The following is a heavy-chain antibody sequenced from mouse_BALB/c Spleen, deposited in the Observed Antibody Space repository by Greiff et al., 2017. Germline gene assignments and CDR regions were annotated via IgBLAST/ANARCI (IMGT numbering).Heavy chain of an antibody. Sequence: DVKLQESGPGLVKPSQSLSLTCTVTGYSITSDYAWNWIRQFPGNKLEWMGYISYSGSTSYNPSLKSRISITRDTSKNQFFLQLNSVTTEDTATYYCARGGWYFDVWGAGTTVTVSS. CDR2: ISYSGST. J-gene: IGHJ1*01. CDR1: GYSITSDYA. CDR3: ARGGWYFDV. V-gene: IGHV3-2*02.